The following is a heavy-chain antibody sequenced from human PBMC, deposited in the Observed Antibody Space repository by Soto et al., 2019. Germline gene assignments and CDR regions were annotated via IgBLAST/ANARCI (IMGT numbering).Heavy chain of an antibody. CDR3: AREGYSSGYYYYYGMDV. CDR2: ISNSGRT. J-gene: IGHJ6*02. CDR1: GDSISRGAYY. D-gene: IGHD3-22*01. Sequence: SETLSLTCTVSGDSISRGAYYWTWIRQHPGKGLEWIGYISNSGRTYYNPSLKSRLTISLDTSENQFSLKLSSVTAADTAVYYCAREGYSSGYYYYYGMDVWGQGTTVT. V-gene: IGHV4-31*03.